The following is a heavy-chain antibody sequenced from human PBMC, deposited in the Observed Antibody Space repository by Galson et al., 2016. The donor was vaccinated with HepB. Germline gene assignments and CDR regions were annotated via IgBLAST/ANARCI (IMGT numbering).Heavy chain of an antibody. J-gene: IGHJ6*02. CDR3: ARAREVAVPLSPYYYYYGIDV. Sequence: SLRLSCAASGFTFRSYAMHWVRQAPGKGLEWVAVISYDGSNKYYAESVKGRITISRDNSKNTLYLQMNSLRSEDTAVYYCARAREVAVPLSPYYYYYGIDVWGQGTTVTVSS. CDR2: ISYDGSNK. CDR1: GFTFRSYA. V-gene: IGHV3-30-3*01. D-gene: IGHD6-19*01.